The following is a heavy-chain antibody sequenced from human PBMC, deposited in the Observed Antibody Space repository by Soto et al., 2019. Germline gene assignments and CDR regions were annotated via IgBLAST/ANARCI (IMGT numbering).Heavy chain of an antibody. CDR2: IYYSGST. CDR3: AIGGYSFYYYYYGMDV. Sequence: SETLSRTCTVSGGSISSYYWSWIRQPPGKGLEWIGYIYYSGSTNYNPSLKSRVTISVDTSKNQFSLKLSSVTAADTAVYYCAIGGYSFYYYYYGMDVWGQGTTVTVSS. D-gene: IGHD5-18*01. CDR1: GGSISSYY. V-gene: IGHV4-59*01. J-gene: IGHJ6*02.